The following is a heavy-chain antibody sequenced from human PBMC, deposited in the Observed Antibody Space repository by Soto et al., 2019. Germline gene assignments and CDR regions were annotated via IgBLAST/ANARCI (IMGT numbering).Heavy chain of an antibody. D-gene: IGHD6-13*01. CDR2: INPDNDNT. CDR3: ARESRAAGINDGFAL. Sequence: QVQLVQSGAAVKKPGASVRISCETNGYTFTRYQMHWVRQAPGQGLEWMAMINPDNDNTRYAQKLQGSLTMTSDTSTATVYMELTSLKSEDTALYYCARESRAAGINDGFALWGQGTLLTVSS. V-gene: IGHV1-46*04. J-gene: IGHJ3*01. CDR1: GYTFTRYQ.